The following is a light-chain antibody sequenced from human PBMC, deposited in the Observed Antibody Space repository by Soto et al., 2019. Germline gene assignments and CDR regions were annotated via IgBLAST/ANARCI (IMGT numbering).Light chain of an antibody. CDR3: SSYTSSSTLV. V-gene: IGLV2-14*01. J-gene: IGLJ2*01. Sequence: QSALTQPASVSGSPGQSITISCTGTSSDVGGYNYVSWYQQHPGKAPKLMIYEVRNRPSGVSNRFSGSKSGNTASLTISGLQAADEAAYSCSSYTSSSTLVFGGGTKLTVL. CDR2: EVR. CDR1: SSDVGGYNY.